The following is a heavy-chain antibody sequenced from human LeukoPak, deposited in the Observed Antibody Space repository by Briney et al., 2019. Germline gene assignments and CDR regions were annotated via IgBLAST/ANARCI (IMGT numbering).Heavy chain of an antibody. Sequence: GGSLRLSCAASGFTFGNYVMSWVRQAPGKGLEWVSGISNSGDSTYYADSVKGRVTISRDNSKNTLYLQMNSLRAEDTAVYYCAREPLEVERRDAFDIWGQGTMVTVSS. D-gene: IGHD1-1*01. CDR3: AREPLEVERRDAFDI. CDR1: GFTFGNYV. CDR2: ISNSGDST. V-gene: IGHV3-23*01. J-gene: IGHJ3*02.